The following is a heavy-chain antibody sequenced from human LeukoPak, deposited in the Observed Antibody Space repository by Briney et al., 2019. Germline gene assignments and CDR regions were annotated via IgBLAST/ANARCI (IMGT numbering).Heavy chain of an antibody. D-gene: IGHD6-6*01. V-gene: IGHV3-74*01. CDR2: IDNDGNGI. CDR1: GFMFSGYW. Sequence: GGSLRLSCAASGFMFSGYWMHWVRQGPEKGLELVSRIDNDGNGIIYADSVKGRFTTSRDNSKNTLYLQMNSLRAEDTAVYYCARGDPASIAARPFDYWGQGTLVTVSS. CDR3: ARGDPASIAARPFDY. J-gene: IGHJ4*02.